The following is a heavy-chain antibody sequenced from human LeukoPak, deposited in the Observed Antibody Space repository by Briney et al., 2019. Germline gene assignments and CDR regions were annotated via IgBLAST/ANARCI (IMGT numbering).Heavy chain of an antibody. CDR2: IKQDGSEK. D-gene: IGHD3-10*01. J-gene: IGHJ6*02. V-gene: IGHV3-7*01. CDR3: ARYGYYYNLDV. CDR1: GFSFSNYW. Sequence: GGSLRLSCAVSGFSFSNYWLSWFRQAPGKGLEWVANIKQDGSEKCYVDSVKGRFTISRDNAKKSLYLQMNSLRAEDTAVYYCARYGYYYNLDVWGQGTTVTVSS.